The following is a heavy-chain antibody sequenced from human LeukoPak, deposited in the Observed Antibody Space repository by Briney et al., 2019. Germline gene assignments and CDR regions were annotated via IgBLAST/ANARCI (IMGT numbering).Heavy chain of an antibody. D-gene: IGHD3-3*01. CDR3: ARDLGITIFGMVPGV. Sequence: GGSLRLSCAASGFTFSTYAVHWVRQAPGKGLEWVAVISYDGSNKYYTDSVKGRFTISRDNSKNTLYLQMNSLGTKDTAVYYCARDLGITIFGMVPGVWGNGTTVIVSA. J-gene: IGHJ6*04. CDR2: ISYDGSNK. CDR1: GFTFSTYA. V-gene: IGHV3-30-3*01.